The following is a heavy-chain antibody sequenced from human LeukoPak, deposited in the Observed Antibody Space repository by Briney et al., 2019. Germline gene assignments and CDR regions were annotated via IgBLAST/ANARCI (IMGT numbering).Heavy chain of an antibody. Sequence: GESLKISCKGSGYSFTSYWIGWVRQMPGKGLEWMGIIYPGDSDTRYSPSFQGQVTISADKSISTAYLQWSSLKASDSAMYYCARRADCSGGSCYFSAEYFQHWGQGTLVTVSS. V-gene: IGHV5-51*01. J-gene: IGHJ1*01. D-gene: IGHD2-15*01. CDR3: ARRADCSGGSCYFSAEYFQH. CDR1: GYSFTSYW. CDR2: IYPGDSDT.